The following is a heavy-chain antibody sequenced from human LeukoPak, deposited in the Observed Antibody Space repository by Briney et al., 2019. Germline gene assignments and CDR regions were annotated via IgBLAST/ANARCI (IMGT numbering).Heavy chain of an antibody. Sequence: GGSLRLSCAASGFTFSSYGMHWVRQAPGKGLEWVAVISYDGSNKYYADSVKGRFTISRDNSKNTLYLQMNSLRAEDTAVYYCARDLTYNWFDPWGQGTLVTVSS. D-gene: IGHD1-14*01. CDR3: ARDLTYNWFDP. CDR2: ISYDGSNK. CDR1: GFTFSSYG. J-gene: IGHJ5*02. V-gene: IGHV3-30*03.